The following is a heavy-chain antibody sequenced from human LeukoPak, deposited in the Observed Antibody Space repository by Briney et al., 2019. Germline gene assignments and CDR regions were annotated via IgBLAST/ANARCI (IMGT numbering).Heavy chain of an antibody. CDR2: INPSGGST. Sequence: ASVKVSCKASGYTFTSYYMHWVRQAPGQGLEWMGTINPSGGSTSYAQKFQGRVTMTRDMSTSTVYMELSSLRSEDTAVYYCARDALEGWFDPWGQGTLVTVSS. V-gene: IGHV1-46*01. CDR1: GYTFTSYY. J-gene: IGHJ5*02. CDR3: ARDALEGWFDP.